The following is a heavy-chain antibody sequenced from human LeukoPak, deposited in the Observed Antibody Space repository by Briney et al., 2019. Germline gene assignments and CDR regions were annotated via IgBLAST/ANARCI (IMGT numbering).Heavy chain of an antibody. Sequence: GESLKISCKGSGFTVTDHWIAWVRQMPGKGLEWVGIIHPAVSDTPYSPSFQGQVTISADKSTSTAYLQWSSLKASDTAMYYCARRTVVTPWVFDYWGQGTLVTVSS. J-gene: IGHJ4*02. CDR1: GFTVTDHW. CDR2: IHPAVSDT. D-gene: IGHD4-23*01. CDR3: ARRTVVTPWVFDY. V-gene: IGHV5-51*01.